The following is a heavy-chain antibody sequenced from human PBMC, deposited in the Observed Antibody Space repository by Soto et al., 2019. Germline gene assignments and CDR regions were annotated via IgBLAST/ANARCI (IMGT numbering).Heavy chain of an antibody. CDR1: GGSISSGGYY. J-gene: IGHJ5*02. D-gene: IGHD6-19*01. Sequence: PSETLSLTCTVSGGSISSGGYYWSWIRQHPGKGLEWIGYIYYSGSTYYNPSLKSRVTISVDTSKNQFSLKLSSVTAADTAVYYCARGSYSSGWNWFDPWGQGTLVTVSS. CDR2: IYYSGST. V-gene: IGHV4-31*03. CDR3: ARGSYSSGWNWFDP.